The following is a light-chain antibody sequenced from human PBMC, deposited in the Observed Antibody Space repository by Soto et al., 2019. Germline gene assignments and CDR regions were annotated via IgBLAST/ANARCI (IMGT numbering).Light chain of an antibody. CDR3: CSYAGTSGAHWV. CDR2: EAS. CDR1: SGDVGSYDL. V-gene: IGLV2-23*01. Sequence: QSALTQPASVSGSPGQSITISCTGTSGDVGSYDLVSWFQHHPGRAPKLMIYEASKRPSGVSNRFSGSKSGNTASLTISGLQTEDEAHYFCCSYAGTSGAHWVFGGGTQVTVL. J-gene: IGLJ3*02.